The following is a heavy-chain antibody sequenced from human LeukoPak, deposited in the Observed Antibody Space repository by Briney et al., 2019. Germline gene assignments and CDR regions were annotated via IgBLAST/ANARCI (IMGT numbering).Heavy chain of an antibody. D-gene: IGHD3-16*02. J-gene: IGHJ5*02. CDR3: ARGIMITFGGVIVNWFDP. CDR2: IYYSGST. Sequence: SQTLSLTCTVSGGSISSYYWSWIRQPPGKGLEWIGYIYYSGSTNYNPSLKSRVTISVDTSKNQFSLKLSSVTAADTAVYYCARGIMITFGGVIVNWFDPWGQGTLVTVSS. V-gene: IGHV4-59*01. CDR1: GGSISSYY.